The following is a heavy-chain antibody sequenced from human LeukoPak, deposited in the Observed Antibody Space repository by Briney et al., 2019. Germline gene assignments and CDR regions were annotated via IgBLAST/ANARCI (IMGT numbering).Heavy chain of an antibody. V-gene: IGHV4-4*07. Sequence: PSETLSLTCTASGGSISSYYWSWIRQPAGKGLEWIGRIYTSGSTNYNPSLKSRVTMSVDTSKNQFSLKLSSVTAADTAVYYCARDLPGGATTGSDAFDIWGQGTMVTVSS. CDR3: ARDLPGGATTGSDAFDI. D-gene: IGHD1-26*01. J-gene: IGHJ3*02. CDR2: IYTSGST. CDR1: GGSISSYY.